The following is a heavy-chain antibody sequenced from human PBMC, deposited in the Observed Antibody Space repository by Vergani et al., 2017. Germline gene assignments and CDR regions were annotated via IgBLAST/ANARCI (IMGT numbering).Heavy chain of an antibody. CDR1: GGSFSGYY. CDR3: ARVSAAVTLAENIDY. D-gene: IGHD6-13*01. V-gene: IGHV4-34*01. CDR2: INHSGST. J-gene: IGHJ4*02. Sequence: QVQLQQWGAGLLKPSETLSLTCAVYGGSFSGYYWSWIRQPPGQGLEWIGEINHSGSTNYNPSLTSRVTISVDTSKNQFSLKLSSVTAADTAVYYCARVSAAVTLAENIDYWGQGTLVTVSS.